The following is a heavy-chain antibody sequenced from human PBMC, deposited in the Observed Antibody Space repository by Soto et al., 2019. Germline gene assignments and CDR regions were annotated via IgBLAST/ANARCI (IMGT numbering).Heavy chain of an antibody. Sequence: EAQLVESGGGLVQPGGTLRLSCAASGFTFSNYEMHWVRQAPGKGLEYVSGISNNGAHTDYAKSVKGRFTISRDNSENTLYLQIGSLRAEDMALYYCARRGDRSRWPNVYMDVWGKGTTVTVSS. V-gene: IGHV3-64*01. J-gene: IGHJ6*03. CDR3: ARRGDRSRWPNVYMDV. CDR2: ISNNGAHT. CDR1: GFTFSNYE. D-gene: IGHD6-13*01.